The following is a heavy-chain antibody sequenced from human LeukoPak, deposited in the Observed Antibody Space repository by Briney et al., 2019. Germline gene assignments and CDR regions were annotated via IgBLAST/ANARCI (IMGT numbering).Heavy chain of an antibody. CDR1: GFTFSSYS. CDR3: ARGTMFPYYFDY. J-gene: IGHJ4*02. CDR2: ISSSSSYI. Sequence: GGSLRLSCAASGFTFSSYSMIWVRQAPGKGLEWVSSISSSSSYIYYADSVKGRFTISRDNAKNSLYLQMNSLRDEDTAVYYCARGTMFPYYFDYWGQGTLVTVSS. V-gene: IGHV3-21*01. D-gene: IGHD3-10*02.